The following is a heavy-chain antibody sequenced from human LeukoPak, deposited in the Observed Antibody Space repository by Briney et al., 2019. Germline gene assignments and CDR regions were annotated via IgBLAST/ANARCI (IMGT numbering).Heavy chain of an antibody. CDR3: ARDQYLAYCGGDCYSGQFDY. Sequence: GGSLRLSCAASGFTFSSYSMNWVRQAPGKGLEWVSSISSSSSYIYYADSVKGRFTISRDNAKNSLYLQMNSLRAEDTAVYYCARDQYLAYCGGDCYSGQFDYWGQGSWSPSPQ. V-gene: IGHV3-21*01. J-gene: IGHJ4*02. D-gene: IGHD2-21*02. CDR1: GFTFSSYS. CDR2: ISSSSSYI.